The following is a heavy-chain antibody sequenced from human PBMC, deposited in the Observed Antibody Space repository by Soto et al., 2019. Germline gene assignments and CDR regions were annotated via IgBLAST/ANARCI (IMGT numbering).Heavy chain of an antibody. V-gene: IGHV3-23*01. CDR2: ISGSGGST. CDR3: DTDLDLHLFDY. Sequence: GGSLRLSCAASGFTFSSYAMSWVRQAPGKGLEWVSAISGSGGSTYYADSVKGRFTISRDNSKNTLYLQMNSLRAEDKAVYYCDTDLDLHLFDYWGQGNLVTVS. CDR1: GFTFSSYA. D-gene: IGHD4-17*01. J-gene: IGHJ4*02.